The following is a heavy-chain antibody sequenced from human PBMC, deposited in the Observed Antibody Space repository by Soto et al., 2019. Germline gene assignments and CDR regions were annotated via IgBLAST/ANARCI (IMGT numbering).Heavy chain of an antibody. D-gene: IGHD3-16*01. J-gene: IGHJ5*02. V-gene: IGHV2-5*02. Sequence: QITLKESGPTLVKPTQTLTLTCTFSGFSLTTRGVGVGWIRQPPGKALECLALIYWDNDKRHSPSLQRRLSITKDTSKNQVVLTRTNVDPVDTATYYCAHIPNYYQYDWFDPWGQGTLVSVSS. CDR1: GFSLTTRGVG. CDR3: AHIPNYYQYDWFDP. CDR2: IYWDNDK.